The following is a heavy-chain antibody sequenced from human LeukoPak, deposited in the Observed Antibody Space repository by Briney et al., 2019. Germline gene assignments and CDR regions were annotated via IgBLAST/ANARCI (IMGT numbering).Heavy chain of an antibody. J-gene: IGHJ3*02. CDR2: ISSSSSYI. CDR1: GFTFSSYS. D-gene: IGHD6-13*01. Sequence: GGSLRLSCAASGFTFSSYSMNWVRQAPGKGLEWVSSISSSSSYIYYADSVKGRFTISRDNSKNTLYLQMNSLRAEDTAVYYCARDRSSWYLSTSFLNDAFDIWGQGTMVTVSS. V-gene: IGHV3-21*01. CDR3: ARDRSSWYLSTSFLNDAFDI.